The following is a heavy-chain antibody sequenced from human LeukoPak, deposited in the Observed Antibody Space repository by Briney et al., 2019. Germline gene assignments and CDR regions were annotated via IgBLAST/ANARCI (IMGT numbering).Heavy chain of an antibody. V-gene: IGHV4-4*07. CDR1: GGSISSYY. D-gene: IGHD3-22*01. J-gene: IGHJ4*02. CDR2: IYTSGST. Sequence: PSETLSLTCTVSGGSISSYYWSWIRQPAGKGLEWIGRIYTSGSTNYNPSLKSRVTMSVDTSKNQFSLKLSSVTAADTAVYYCARGMDSSGYYALDYWGQGTLVTVSP. CDR3: ARGMDSSGYYALDY.